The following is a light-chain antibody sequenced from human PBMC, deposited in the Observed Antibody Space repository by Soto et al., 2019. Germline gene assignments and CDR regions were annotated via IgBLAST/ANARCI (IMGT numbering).Light chain of an antibody. V-gene: IGKV3-20*01. J-gene: IGKJ4*01. CDR1: QSVSSSY. Sequence: EIVLTQSPGTLSLSPGERATLSCRASQSVSSSYLAWYQQKPGQAPRLLIYGASSRATGIADRFSGSGSGTDLTLTISRLEPEEFAVYFCQQYGSSRLTFGGGTKVEIK. CDR2: GAS. CDR3: QQYGSSRLT.